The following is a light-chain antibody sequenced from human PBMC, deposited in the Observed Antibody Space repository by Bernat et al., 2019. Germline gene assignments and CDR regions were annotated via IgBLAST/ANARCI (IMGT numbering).Light chain of an antibody. CDR2: DVS. J-gene: IGLJ3*02. V-gene: IGLV2-14*01. CDR3: SSYTSSSTWV. CDR1: SREVGGYNY. Sequence: QSARTQPASGSGSPGQSITISCTGTSREVGGYNYVSWYQQHPGKAPKLMIYDVSNRPSGVSNRFSGSKSGNTASLTISGLQAEDEADYYCSSYTSSSTWVFGGGTKLTVL.